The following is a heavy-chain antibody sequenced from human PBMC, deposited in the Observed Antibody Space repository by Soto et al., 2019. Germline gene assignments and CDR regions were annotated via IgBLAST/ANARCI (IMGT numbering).Heavy chain of an antibody. CDR1: GGTFSSYT. CDR2: IIPILGIA. Sequence: QVQLVQSGAEVKKPGSSVKISCKASGGTFSSYTISWVRQAPGQGLEWMGRIIPILGIANYAQKFQGRVTITADKSTSTAYMELSSLRSEDTAVYYCARGKTEDYYGMDVWGQGTTVTVSS. J-gene: IGHJ6*02. D-gene: IGHD1-1*01. V-gene: IGHV1-69*02. CDR3: ARGKTEDYYGMDV.